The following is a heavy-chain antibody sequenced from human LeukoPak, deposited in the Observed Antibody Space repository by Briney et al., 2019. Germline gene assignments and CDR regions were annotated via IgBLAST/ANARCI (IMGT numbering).Heavy chain of an antibody. CDR2: INHSGST. D-gene: IGHD3-10*01. Sequence: PSETLSLTCTVSGGSISSSSYYWGWIRQPPGKGLEWIGEINHSGSTNYNPSLKSRVTISVDTSKNQFSLKLSSVTAADTAVYYCARVWRRGVGRAVDYYMDVWGKGTTVTVSS. CDR3: ARVWRRGVGRAVDYYMDV. CDR1: GGSISSSSYY. J-gene: IGHJ6*03. V-gene: IGHV4-39*07.